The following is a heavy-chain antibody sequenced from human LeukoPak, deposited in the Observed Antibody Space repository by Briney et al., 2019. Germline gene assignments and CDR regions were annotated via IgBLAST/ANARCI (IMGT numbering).Heavy chain of an antibody. CDR3: AKGYCSSTSCYPYYFDY. CDR2: ISGSGGST. J-gene: IGHJ4*02. Sequence: GGSLRLSCAASGFTFSSYAMSWVRQAPGKGLEWVSAISGSGGSTYYADSVKGRFTISRDNSKNTLYLQMNSLRAEDTAVYYCAKGYCSSTSCYPYYFDYSGQGTLVTVSS. V-gene: IGHV3-23*01. D-gene: IGHD2-2*01. CDR1: GFTFSSYA.